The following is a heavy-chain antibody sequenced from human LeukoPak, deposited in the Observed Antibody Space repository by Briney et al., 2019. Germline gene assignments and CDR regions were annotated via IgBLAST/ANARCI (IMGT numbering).Heavy chain of an antibody. CDR2: ISGSGGST. CDR3: AKDLYGYGDYVAPENY. CDR1: GFTFSSYA. V-gene: IGHV3-23*01. J-gene: IGHJ4*02. D-gene: IGHD4-17*01. Sequence: GGSLRLSCAASGFTFSSYAMSWVRQAPGKGLEWVSAISGSGGSTYYADSVKGRFTISRDNSKNTLYLQMNSLRAEDTAVYYCAKDLYGYGDYVAPENYWGQGTLVTVSS.